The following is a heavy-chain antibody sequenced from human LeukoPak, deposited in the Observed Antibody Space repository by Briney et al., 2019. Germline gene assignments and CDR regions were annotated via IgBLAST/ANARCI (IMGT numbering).Heavy chain of an antibody. CDR3: ARVFGGPVSRRFDP. J-gene: IGHJ5*02. V-gene: IGHV4-61*02. D-gene: IGHD4-23*01. CDR1: GGSITNNNYY. Sequence: SETLSLTCTVSGGSITNNNYYWSWIRQPAGNGLEWIGRIYTSGSTNYNPSLKSRVTISVDTSKNQFSLKLTSVTAADTAVYYCARVFGGPVSRRFDPWGQGTLVTVSS. CDR2: IYTSGST.